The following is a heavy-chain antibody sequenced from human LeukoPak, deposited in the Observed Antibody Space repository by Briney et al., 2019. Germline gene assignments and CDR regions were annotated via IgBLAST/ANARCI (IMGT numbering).Heavy chain of an antibody. CDR2: IRQDGSEK. J-gene: IGHJ4*02. V-gene: IGHV3-7*05. D-gene: IGHD1-26*01. Sequence: PGGSLRLSCAASGFTFSKSWMTWVRQAPGKGLEWVANIRQDGSEKYYVDSVKGRFTISRDNAKNSLCLQMNSLRAEDTAIYYCVRSGGYWGQGTLVTVSS. CDR3: VRSGGY. CDR1: GFTFSKSW.